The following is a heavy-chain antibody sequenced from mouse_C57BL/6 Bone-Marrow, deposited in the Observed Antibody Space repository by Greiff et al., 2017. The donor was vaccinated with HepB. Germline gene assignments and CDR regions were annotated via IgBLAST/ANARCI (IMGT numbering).Heavy chain of an antibody. J-gene: IGHJ4*01. D-gene: IGHD2-4*01. Sequence: VKLVESGAELAKPGASVKLSCKASGYTFTNYWIGWAKQRPGHGLEGIGDIYPGGGYTNYNEKFKGKATLTADKSSSTAYMQFSSLTSEDSAIYYCARRDYDYDEGYAMDYWGQGTSVTVSS. CDR3: ARRDYDYDEGYAMDY. CDR2: IYPGGGYT. V-gene: IGHV1-63*01. CDR1: GYTFTNYW.